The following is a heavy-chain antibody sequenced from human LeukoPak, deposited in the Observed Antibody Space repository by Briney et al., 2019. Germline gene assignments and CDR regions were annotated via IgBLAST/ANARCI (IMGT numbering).Heavy chain of an antibody. J-gene: IGHJ5*02. V-gene: IGHV4-61*05. CDR1: GASISSSSYY. CDR3: ARRHSYGGNNWFDP. Sequence: PSETLSLTCTVSGASISSSSYYWGWVRQPPGRGLEWIGYVYYSGSTNYNPSLKSRVTISVDTSKNQFSLKLSSVTAADTAVYYCARRHSYGGNNWFDPWGQGTLVTVSS. CDR2: VYYSGST. D-gene: IGHD5-18*01.